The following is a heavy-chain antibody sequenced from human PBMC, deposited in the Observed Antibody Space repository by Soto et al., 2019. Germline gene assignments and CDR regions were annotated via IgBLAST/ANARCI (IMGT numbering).Heavy chain of an antibody. Sequence: SVKVSCKASGFTFTSSAVQWVRQARGQRLEWIGWIVVGSGNTNYAQKFQERVTITRDMSTSTAYMELSGLRSEDTAVYYCAADGSSSWYYYYYGMDVWGQGTTVTVS. V-gene: IGHV1-58*01. D-gene: IGHD6-13*01. CDR1: GFTFTSSA. CDR2: IVVGSGNT. J-gene: IGHJ6*02. CDR3: AADGSSSWYYYYYGMDV.